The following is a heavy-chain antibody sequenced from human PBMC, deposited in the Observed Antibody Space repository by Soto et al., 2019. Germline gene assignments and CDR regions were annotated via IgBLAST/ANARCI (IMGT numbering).Heavy chain of an antibody. Sequence: QVQLQESGPGLVTPSQTLSLTCTVSGGSISSGDCYWSWIRQPPGKGLEWIGYIDLTGRTYYNPSLKSRLAVSVDTSKNQFSLTLSSVTAAGTAVYFCARFSSLDKDYVVDVWGQGTMVTVSS. CDR3: ARFSSLDKDYVVDV. D-gene: IGHD6-19*01. CDR2: IDLTGRT. J-gene: IGHJ6*02. CDR1: GGSISSGDCY. V-gene: IGHV4-30-4*08.